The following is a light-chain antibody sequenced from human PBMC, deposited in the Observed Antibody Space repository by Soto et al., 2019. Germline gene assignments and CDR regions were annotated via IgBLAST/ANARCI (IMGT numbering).Light chain of an antibody. CDR3: QQYHSWPPLT. CDR2: GAS. Sequence: EVLMTQSPATLSVSPGERVTPSCRASQSININLAWYQQKPSQAPRVLIYGASSRASGIPDRFSGSGSGTDFTLTISRLEHDDFAFYYCQQYHSWPPLTFGGGTRVEIK. CDR1: QSININ. J-gene: IGKJ4*01. V-gene: IGKV3D-15*01.